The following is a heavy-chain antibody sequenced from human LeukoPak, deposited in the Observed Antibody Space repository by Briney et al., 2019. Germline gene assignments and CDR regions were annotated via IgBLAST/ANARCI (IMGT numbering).Heavy chain of an antibody. Sequence: GGSLRLSCATSGFTVSSNSMSWVRQAPGKGLEWVSFIYSGGNTHYSDSVKGRFTISRDNSKNTLYLQMNSLRAEDTAVYYCARRAGEYSHPYDYWGQGTLVTVSS. V-gene: IGHV3-53*01. D-gene: IGHD4-17*01. CDR1: GFTVSSNS. CDR2: IYSGGNT. J-gene: IGHJ4*02. CDR3: ARRAGEYSHPYDY.